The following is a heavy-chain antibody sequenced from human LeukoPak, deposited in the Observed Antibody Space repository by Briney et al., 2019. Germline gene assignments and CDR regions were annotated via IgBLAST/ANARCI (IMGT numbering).Heavy chain of an antibody. V-gene: IGHV4-4*09. CDR2: FYTSANT. Sequence: SETLSLTCTVSGDSVSGYYGSWIRQPPGKGLEWIGYFYTSANTNYNPSLKSRVTMSVDTSKNQFSLKLSSVTAADTAVYYCARGLRDEERHYGYYMDVWGKETTVTVSS. CDR3: ARGLRDEERHYGYYMDV. D-gene: IGHD3-22*01. CDR1: GDSVSGYY. J-gene: IGHJ6*03.